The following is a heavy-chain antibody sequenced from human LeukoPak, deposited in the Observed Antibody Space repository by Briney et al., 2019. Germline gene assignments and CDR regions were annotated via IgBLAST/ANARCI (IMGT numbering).Heavy chain of an antibody. V-gene: IGHV4-39*01. CDR2: FCYTGNI. CDR1: GGSISSSNFC. Sequence: NPSETLSLTCTDSGGSISSSNFCWGWIRQPPRKGLEWIGTFCYTGNIYYSPSLKSRVTVSVDTSKNQFSLKASSVTAADTAVYYCARINKGYSSYYYYMDVWGKGTTVTVSS. D-gene: IGHD5-18*01. CDR3: ARINKGYSSYYYYMDV. J-gene: IGHJ6*03.